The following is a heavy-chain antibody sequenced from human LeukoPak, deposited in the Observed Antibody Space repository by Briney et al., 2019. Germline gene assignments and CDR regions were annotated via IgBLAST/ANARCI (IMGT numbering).Heavy chain of an antibody. CDR1: GFTFSSYG. J-gene: IGHJ4*02. CDR3: AKDHCYYDSSGYCYFDY. V-gene: IGHV3-48*01. CDR2: ISSSSSTI. Sequence: GGTLRLSCAASGFTFSSYGMTWVRQAPGKGLEWVSYISSSSSTIYYADSVKGRFTISRDNSKNTLYLQMNSLRAEDTAVYYCAKDHCYYDSSGYCYFDYWGQGTLVTVSS. D-gene: IGHD3-22*01.